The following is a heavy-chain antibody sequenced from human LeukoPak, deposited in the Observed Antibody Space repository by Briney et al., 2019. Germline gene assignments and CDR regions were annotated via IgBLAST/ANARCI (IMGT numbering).Heavy chain of an antibody. CDR2: INHSGST. CDR3: AREQLAPRVKDAFDI. J-gene: IGHJ3*02. D-gene: IGHD6-19*01. CDR1: GGSFSGYY. V-gene: IGHV4-34*01. Sequence: PSETLSLTCAVYGGSFSGYYWSWIRQPPGKGLEWIGEINHSGSTNYNPSLKSRVTISVDTSKNQFSLKLSSVTAADTAVYYCAREQLAPRVKDAFDIWGQGTMVTVSS.